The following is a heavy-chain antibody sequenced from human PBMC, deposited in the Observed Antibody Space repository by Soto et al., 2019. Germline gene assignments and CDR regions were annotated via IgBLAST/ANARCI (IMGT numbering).Heavy chain of an antibody. CDR2: ISGSGGST. V-gene: IGHV3-23*01. J-gene: IGHJ6*02. Sequence: GGSLRLSCAASGFTFSSYAMSWVRQAPGKGLEWVSAISGSGGSTYYADSVKGRFTISRDNSKNTLYLQMNSLRAEDTAVYYCEKDHSTYYYYYGMDVWGQGTTVNVSS. CDR1: GFTFSSYA. CDR3: EKDHSTYYYYYGMDV. D-gene: IGHD2-15*01.